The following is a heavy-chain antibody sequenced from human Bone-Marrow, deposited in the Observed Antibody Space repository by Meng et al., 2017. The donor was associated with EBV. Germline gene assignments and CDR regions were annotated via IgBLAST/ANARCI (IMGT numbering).Heavy chain of an antibody. J-gene: IGHJ4*02. CDR1: GFTLSSYG. V-gene: IGHV3-30*03. CDR2: ISYDGSNK. CDR3: ASSIAARPGFDY. Sequence: QVQCGEGGGGLFQPGRSLRLSWAASGFTLSSYGMHWVRQAPGKGLEWVAVISYDGSNKYYADSVKGRFTISRDNSKNTLYLQMNSLRAEDTAVYYCASSIAARPGFDYWGQGTLVTVSS. D-gene: IGHD6-6*01.